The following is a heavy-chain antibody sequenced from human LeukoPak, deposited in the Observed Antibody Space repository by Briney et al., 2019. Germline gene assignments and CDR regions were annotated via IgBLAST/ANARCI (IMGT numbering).Heavy chain of an antibody. CDR2: IYYSGST. CDR1: GGSISSSSYY. CDR3: ARDLRGYGSRDALFDY. Sequence: PSETLSLTCTVSGGSISSSSYYWGWIRQPPGKGLEWIGSIYYSGSTYYNPSLKSRVTISVDTSKNQFSLKLSSVTAADTAVYYCARDLRGYGSRDALFDYWGQGTLVTVSS. D-gene: IGHD4-17*01. J-gene: IGHJ4*02. V-gene: IGHV4-39*07.